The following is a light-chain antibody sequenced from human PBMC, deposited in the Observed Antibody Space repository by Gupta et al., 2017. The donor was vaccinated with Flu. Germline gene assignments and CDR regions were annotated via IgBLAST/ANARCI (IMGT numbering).Light chain of an antibody. CDR1: MLPNQY. CDR3: QSTDSSGVL. V-gene: IGLV3-25*02. Sequence: SYELTQPPSVSVSPGQTARITCSGYMLPNQYAYWYQKKPGQAPLMVIYEDTQRPSGIPERFSGSSSGKTVTLTISGAQAEDEDDYYCQSTDSSGVLFGGGTKLTVL. J-gene: IGLJ3*02. CDR2: EDT.